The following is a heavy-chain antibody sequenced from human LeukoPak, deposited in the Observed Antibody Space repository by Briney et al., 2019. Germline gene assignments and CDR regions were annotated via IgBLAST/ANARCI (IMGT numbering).Heavy chain of an antibody. V-gene: IGHV4-59*08. J-gene: IGHJ4*02. CDR2: SHYTGNT. D-gene: IGHD6-13*01. Sequence: SETPSLTCAVSGGSITNYYWSWIRQPPGKGLEWIGCSHYTGNTNYNPSLKSRVTISVDTSKNQFSLRLSSVTAADTAVYYCARRGNFDYWGQGTLVTVSS. CDR1: GGSITNYY. CDR3: ARRGNFDY.